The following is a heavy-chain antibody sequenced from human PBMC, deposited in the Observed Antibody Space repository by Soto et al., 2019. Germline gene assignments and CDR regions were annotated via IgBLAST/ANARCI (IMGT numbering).Heavy chain of an antibody. CDR1: GYTFPSYT. V-gene: IGHV1-69*02. D-gene: IGHD3-10*01. CDR3: ARGGMVRGVIPQHNWFDP. Sequence: ASVKVSCKASGYTFPSYTISWVRQAPGQGLEWMGRIIPILGIANYAQKFQGRVTITADKSTSTAYMELSSLRSEDTAVYYCARGGMVRGVIPQHNWFDPWGQGTLVTVSS. CDR2: IIPILGIA. J-gene: IGHJ5*02.